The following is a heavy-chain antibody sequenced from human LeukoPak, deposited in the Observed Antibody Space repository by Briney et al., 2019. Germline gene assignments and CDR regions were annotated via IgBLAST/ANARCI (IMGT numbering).Heavy chain of an antibody. CDR2: IKQDGSEK. CDR3: ARDKTRGLGHSYSKSGNYFDY. Sequence: GGSLRLSCAASGFTFSSYWMSWVRRAPGKGLEWVANIKQDGSEKYYVDSVKGRFTISRDNAKNSLYLQMNSLRAEDTAVYSCARDKTRGLGHSYSKSGNYFDYWGQGTLVTVSS. J-gene: IGHJ4*02. CDR1: GFTFSSYW. D-gene: IGHD5-18*01. V-gene: IGHV3-7*01.